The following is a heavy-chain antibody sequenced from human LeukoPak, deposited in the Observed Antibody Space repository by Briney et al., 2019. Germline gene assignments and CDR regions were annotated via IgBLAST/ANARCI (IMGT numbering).Heavy chain of an antibody. J-gene: IGHJ4*02. D-gene: IGHD2-2*01. CDR2: ISATGGRT. Sequence: GGSLRLSCASSGFTFSNNAMNWVGQAQGKGLEWVSAISATGGRTYYADSVKGRFTISRDNSKNTLFLQMINLRAEDTAVYYCAKKENNTSLYYFDYWGQGTLVTVSS. CDR3: AKKENNTSLYYFDY. V-gene: IGHV3-23*01. CDR1: GFTFSNNA.